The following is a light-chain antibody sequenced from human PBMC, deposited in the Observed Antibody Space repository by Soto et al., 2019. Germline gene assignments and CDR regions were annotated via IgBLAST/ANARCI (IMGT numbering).Light chain of an antibody. CDR2: AAS. CDR1: QGIANF. J-gene: IGKJ3*01. Sequence: IQLTQSPSSLSASVGDRVTIYCRASQGIANFLAWYQQKPEKAPKLLIYAASTLRSGVPSRFSGSGSGTDFTLTISSLQPEDFATYYCQQLNSFPIPFGPGTKVDIK. V-gene: IGKV1-9*01. CDR3: QQLNSFPIP.